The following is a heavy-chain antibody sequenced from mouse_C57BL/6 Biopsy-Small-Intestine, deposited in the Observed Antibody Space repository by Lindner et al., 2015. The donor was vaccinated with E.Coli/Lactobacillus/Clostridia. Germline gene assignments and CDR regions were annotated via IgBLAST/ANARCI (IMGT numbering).Heavy chain of an antibody. D-gene: IGHD4-1*01. CDR2: INPYSHAT. CDR1: GYTFISYV. CDR3: ARRDWDFAWFAY. V-gene: IGHV1-14*01. J-gene: IGHJ3*01. Sequence: VQLQESGPELVKPGASVKMSCKASGYTFISYVMYWVKQRPGQGLEWIGYINPYSHATKFNEKFKGKATLTSDKSSSTAYMELSSLTSEDSAVYYCARRDWDFAWFAYWGQGTLVTVSA.